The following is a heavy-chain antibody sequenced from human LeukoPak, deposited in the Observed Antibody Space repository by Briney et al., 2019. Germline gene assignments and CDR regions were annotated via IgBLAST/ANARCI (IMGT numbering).Heavy chain of an antibody. D-gene: IGHD4-17*01. V-gene: IGHV3-23*01. J-gene: IGHJ5*02. CDR1: GFTFSVYY. Sequence: GGSLRLSCAASGFTFSVYYMNWVRQAPGKGLEWISGISGSGSNTYYAESVKGRFTISRDNSKNTLYLRMKSLRGEDTAIYFCAKESTVTPGNVNWFDPWGQGTLVTVSS. CDR2: ISGSGSNT. CDR3: AKESTVTPGNVNWFDP.